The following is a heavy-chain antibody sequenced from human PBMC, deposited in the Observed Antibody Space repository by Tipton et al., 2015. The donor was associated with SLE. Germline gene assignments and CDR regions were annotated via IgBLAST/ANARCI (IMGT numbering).Heavy chain of an antibody. CDR3: ARRVDFWSYWFFDI. D-gene: IGHD3-3*01. CDR2: IYAGGAA. V-gene: IGHV4-59*12. Sequence: TLSLTCTVSGGSISTSYWSWIRQPPGKGLEYIGYIYAGGAASYNPSLTSRVTISVDTSKNLFSLKVRFVTAADTAVYYCARRVDFWSYWFFDIWGRGTPVSVSS. J-gene: IGHJ2*01. CDR1: GGSISTSY.